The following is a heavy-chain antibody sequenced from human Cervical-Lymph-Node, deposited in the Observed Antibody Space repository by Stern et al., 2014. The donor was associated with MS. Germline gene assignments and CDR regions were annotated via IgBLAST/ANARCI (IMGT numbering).Heavy chain of an antibody. J-gene: IGHJ4*02. D-gene: IGHD4-17*01. Sequence: QVQLQQWGPGLVKPSQTLSLTCTVSGGSISSGDNYWSWIRQPPGKGPEWIGYIHYSGGTYFNPSLKSRATISADTSKNQFSLKLNSMTAADTAVYYCARVPDYGDAFFDYWGQGILVTVSS. CDR2: IHYSGGT. CDR3: ARVPDYGDAFFDY. V-gene: IGHV4-30-4*01. CDR1: GGSISSGDNY.